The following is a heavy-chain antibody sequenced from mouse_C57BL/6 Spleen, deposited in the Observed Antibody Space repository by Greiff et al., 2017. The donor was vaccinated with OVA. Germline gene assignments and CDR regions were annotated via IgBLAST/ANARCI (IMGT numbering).Heavy chain of an antibody. D-gene: IGHD2-13*01. J-gene: IGHJ1*03. CDR3: VRHAGLHQGYFDV. CDR1: GFSFNTYA. V-gene: IGHV10-1*01. Sequence: EVNLVESGGGLVQPKGSLKLSCAASGFSFNTYAMNWVRQAPGKGLEWVARIRSKSNNYATYYADSVKDRFTISRDDSESMLYLQMNNLKTEDTAMYYCVRHAGLHQGYFDVWGTGTTVTVSS. CDR2: IRSKSNNYAT.